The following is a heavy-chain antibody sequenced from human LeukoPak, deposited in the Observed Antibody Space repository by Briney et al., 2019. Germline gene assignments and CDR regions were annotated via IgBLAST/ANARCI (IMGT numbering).Heavy chain of an antibody. CDR1: GFTFSSYA. J-gene: IGHJ4*02. Sequence: GGSLRLSCAASGFTFSSYAMNWVRQAPGKGLEWVSTISDSGGSTYYADSVKGRFTISRDNSKNTLYLQMSSLRADDTAVYYCTKGGWGTVLDYWGQGTLVTVSS. D-gene: IGHD3-10*01. CDR2: ISDSGGST. CDR3: TKGGWGTVLDY. V-gene: IGHV3-23*01.